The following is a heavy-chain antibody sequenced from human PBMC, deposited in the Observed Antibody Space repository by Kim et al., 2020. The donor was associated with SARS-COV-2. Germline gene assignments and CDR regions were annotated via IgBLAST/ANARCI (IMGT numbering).Heavy chain of an antibody. CDR3: AKLYYYYGMDV. J-gene: IGHJ6*02. V-gene: IGHV4-59*08. Sequence: TNNNPSLKSLVTISVDTSKNQFSLKLSSVTAADTAVYYCAKLYYYYGMDVWGQGTTVTVSS. CDR2: T.